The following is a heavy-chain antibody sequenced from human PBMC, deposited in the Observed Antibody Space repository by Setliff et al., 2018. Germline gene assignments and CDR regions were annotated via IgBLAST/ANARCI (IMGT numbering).Heavy chain of an antibody. V-gene: IGHV4-39*01. D-gene: IGHD3-10*01. CDR1: GGSISSGNYY. J-gene: IGHJ6*03. CDR3: ARHKSNGSGSYPSLYMDV. CDR2: IYYSGST. Sequence: PSETLSLTCRVSGGSISSGNYYWGLIRQPPGEGLEWVATIYYSGSTYSNPSLKSRLIISVDAPDNQFSMKLSSVTAADTAVYYCARHKSNGSGSYPSLYMDVWGKGIMVTVSS.